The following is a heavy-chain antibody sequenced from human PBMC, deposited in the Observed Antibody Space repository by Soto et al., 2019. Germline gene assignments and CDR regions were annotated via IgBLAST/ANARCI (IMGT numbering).Heavy chain of an antibody. CDR1: GYTFTSYG. Sequence: QVPLVQSGAEVKKPGASVKVSCKASGYTFTSYGISWVRQAPGQGLEWMGWISAYNGNTNYAQKLQGRVTMTTDTSTSTAYMELRSLRSDDTAVYYCARAVFEGSGYDWDYYYYMDVWGKGTTVTVSS. CDR3: ARAVFEGSGYDWDYYYYMDV. V-gene: IGHV1-18*01. J-gene: IGHJ6*03. CDR2: ISAYNGNT. D-gene: IGHD5-12*01.